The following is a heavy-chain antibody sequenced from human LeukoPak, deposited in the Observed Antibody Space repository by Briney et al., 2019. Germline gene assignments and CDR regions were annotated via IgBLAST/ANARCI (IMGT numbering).Heavy chain of an antibody. CDR1: GGSFSGYY. CDR2: INHSGST. CDR3: ARGNMVRGVTIDY. Sequence: SETLSLTCAVYGGSFSGYYWSWIRQPPGKGLEWIGKINHSGSTNYNPSLKSRVTISVDTSKNQFSLKLSSVTAADTAVYYCARGNMVRGVTIDYWGQGTLVTVSS. D-gene: IGHD3-10*01. V-gene: IGHV4-34*01. J-gene: IGHJ4*02.